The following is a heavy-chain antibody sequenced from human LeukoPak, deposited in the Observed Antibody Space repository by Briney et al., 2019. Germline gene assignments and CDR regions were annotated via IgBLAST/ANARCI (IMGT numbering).Heavy chain of an antibody. V-gene: IGHV1-69*05. CDR2: IIPIFGTA. D-gene: IGHD1-20*01. J-gene: IGHJ5*02. Sequence: GASVKVSCKASGGTFSSYAISWVRQAPGQGLVWMGGIIPIFGTANYAQKFQGRVTITTDESTSTAYMELSSLRSEDTAVYYCARAPNWKGGFDPWGQGTLVTVSS. CDR1: GGTFSSYA. CDR3: ARAPNWKGGFDP.